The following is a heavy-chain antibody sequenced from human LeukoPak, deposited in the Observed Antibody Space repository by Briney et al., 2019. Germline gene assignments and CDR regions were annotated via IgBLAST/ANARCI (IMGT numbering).Heavy chain of an antibody. CDR1: GFTFTAYA. J-gene: IGHJ4*02. D-gene: IGHD1-14*01. Sequence: GSLRLSCAASGFTFTAYAMSWFRQTPGRGLEWIGEINHSGSTNYNPSLKSRVTISVDTSKNQFSLKLSSVTAADTAVYYCARGRYPYYFDYWGQGTLVTVSS. V-gene: IGHV4-34*01. CDR2: INHSGST. CDR3: ARGRYPYYFDY.